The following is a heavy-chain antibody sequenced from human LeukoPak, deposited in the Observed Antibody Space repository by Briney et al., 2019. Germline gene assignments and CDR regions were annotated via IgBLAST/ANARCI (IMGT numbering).Heavy chain of an antibody. J-gene: IGHJ4*02. V-gene: IGHV3-23*01. CDR3: AKDRPGGTLVPLDY. Sequence: GGSLRLSCAASGFTFSSYAMSWVRQAPGKGLEWVSAISGSGGSTYYADSVKGRFTISRDNSKNTLYLQMNSLRVEDTAVYFCAKDRPGGTLVPLDYWGQGTLVTVSS. CDR1: GFTFSSYA. CDR2: ISGSGGST. D-gene: IGHD2-8*02.